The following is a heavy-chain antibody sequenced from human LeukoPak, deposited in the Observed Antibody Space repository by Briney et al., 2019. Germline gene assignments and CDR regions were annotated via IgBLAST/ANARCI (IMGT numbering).Heavy chain of an antibody. D-gene: IGHD6-13*01. J-gene: IGHJ4*02. V-gene: IGHV3-30*04. Sequence: GGSLRLSCAASGFSFSTYAMHWVRQAPGKGLEWVALISYDGSNKYYADSVKGRFTISRDNSKNTLYLQMNSLRAEDTAVYYCAKGGSSWSEIDYWGQGTLVTVSS. CDR1: GFSFSTYA. CDR3: AKGGSSWSEIDY. CDR2: ISYDGSNK.